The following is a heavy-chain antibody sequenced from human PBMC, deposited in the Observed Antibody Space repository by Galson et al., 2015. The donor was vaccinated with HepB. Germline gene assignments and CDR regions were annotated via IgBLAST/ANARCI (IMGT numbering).Heavy chain of an antibody. CDR1: GYIFNNYP. D-gene: IGHD3-10*01. V-gene: IGHV7-4-1*02. Sequence: SVKVSCKASGYIFNNYPVNWVRQAPGQGLEWMGWINTNTGNPTYAQGFTGRFAFSLDTSVSTAYLQISSLKAEDTAMYYCARTPYYGSGSYYNAWFDSSSDYWGQGT. CDR3: ARTPYYGSGSYYNAWFDSSSDY. CDR2: INTNTGNP. J-gene: IGHJ4*02.